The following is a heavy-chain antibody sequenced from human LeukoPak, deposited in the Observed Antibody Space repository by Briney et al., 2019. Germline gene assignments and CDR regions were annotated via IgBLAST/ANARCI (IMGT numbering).Heavy chain of an antibody. CDR2: ISSSTSYI. J-gene: IGHJ3*02. Sequence: GGSLRLSCAASGFSLSKYWMHWVRQAPGKGLEWVSSISSSTSYIFYADSVKGRFTISRDNAKNSLYLQMNSLRAEDTAVYYCARRVEDAFDIWGQGTMVTVSS. CDR3: ARRVEDAFDI. CDR1: GFSLSKYW. V-gene: IGHV3-21*01.